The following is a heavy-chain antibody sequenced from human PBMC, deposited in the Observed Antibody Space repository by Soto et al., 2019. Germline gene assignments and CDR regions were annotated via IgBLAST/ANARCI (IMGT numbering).Heavy chain of an antibody. CDR3: GRVPLDGNYANGVDV. V-gene: IGHV3-7*03. CDR2: IDTDGSRK. D-gene: IGHD4-17*01. CDR1: GFNFNTYW. Sequence: EVQLVESGGGLVQPGGSLRLSCAASGFNFNTYWMYWVRQAPGKGLERVANIDTDGSRKNYVDSVKGRFIISRDNAKNSLLLQMTSLRADDTAVYYCGRVPLDGNYANGVDVWGQGTTVTVSS. J-gene: IGHJ6*02.